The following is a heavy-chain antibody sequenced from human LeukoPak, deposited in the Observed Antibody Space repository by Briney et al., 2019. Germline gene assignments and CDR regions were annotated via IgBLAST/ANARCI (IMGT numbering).Heavy chain of an antibody. V-gene: IGHV1-18*01. J-gene: IGHJ6*02. CDR3: ARAGYYDSSGFGAYYYYGMDV. Sequence: ASVKVSCKASGYTFTSYGISWVRLAPGQGREWMGWVSAYNGNTNYAQKLQGRVTMTTDTSTSTAYMELRSLRSDDTAVYYCARAGYYDSSGFGAYYYYGMDVWGQGTTVTVSS. CDR1: GYTFTSYG. D-gene: IGHD3-22*01. CDR2: VSAYNGNT.